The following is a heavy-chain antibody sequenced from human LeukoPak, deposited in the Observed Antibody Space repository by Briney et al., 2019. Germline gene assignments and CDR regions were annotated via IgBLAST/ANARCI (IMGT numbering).Heavy chain of an antibody. J-gene: IGHJ6*02. D-gene: IGHD3-9*01. CDR1: GFTFGDYA. V-gene: IGHV3-9*01. Sequence: GRSLRLSCAASGFTFGDYAMHWVRQAPGKGLEWVSGISWNSGSIGYADSVKGRFTISRDNAKNSLYLQMNSLRAEDTALYYCAKAGAYYDILTDYYYYYGMDVWGQGTTVTVSS. CDR2: ISWNSGSI. CDR3: AKAGAYYDILTDYYYYYGMDV.